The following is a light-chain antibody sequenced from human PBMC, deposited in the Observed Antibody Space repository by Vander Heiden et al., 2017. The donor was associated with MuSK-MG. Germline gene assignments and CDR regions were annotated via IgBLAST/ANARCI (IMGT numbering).Light chain of an antibody. CDR1: QDISNY. J-gene: IGKJ3*01. Sequence: DIQMTQSPSSLSASVGDRVTITCQASQDISNYLNWYQQKPGKAPKLLISDASTLETGVTSRFSGSGSGTDFTCTISSMQPEDIATYDGQHRGTFGHGTKVDIK. CDR3: QHRGT. CDR2: DAS. V-gene: IGKV1-33*01.